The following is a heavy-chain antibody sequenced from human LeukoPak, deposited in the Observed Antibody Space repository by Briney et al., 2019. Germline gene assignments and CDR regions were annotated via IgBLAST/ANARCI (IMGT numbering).Heavy chain of an antibody. Sequence: GGPLRLSCAASGFTFSSYAMSWVRQAPGKGLEWVSFISPSGDRTSNADSVEGRFTISRDNTRNTLYLQMNSLRDEDTGVYYCAIMHGYYDGSGFWVQWGQGTLVTVSS. CDR2: ISPSGDRT. J-gene: IGHJ4*02. D-gene: IGHD3-22*01. CDR1: GFTFSSYA. CDR3: AIMHGYYDGSGFWVQ. V-gene: IGHV3-23*01.